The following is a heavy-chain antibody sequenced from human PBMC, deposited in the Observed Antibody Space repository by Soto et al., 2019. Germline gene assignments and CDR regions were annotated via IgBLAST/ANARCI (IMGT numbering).Heavy chain of an antibody. CDR3: ASADIAAADHWFDP. J-gene: IGHJ5*02. CDR2: INPSGGST. CDR1: GYTFTSYY. Sequence: QVQLVQSGAEVKKPGASVKVSCKASGYTFTSYYMHWVRQAPGQGLEWMGIINPSGGSTSYAQKFQGRVTITRDTSTSTVYMELWILRSEDTAVYYCASADIAAADHWFDPWGQGTLVTVSS. V-gene: IGHV1-46*01. D-gene: IGHD6-13*01.